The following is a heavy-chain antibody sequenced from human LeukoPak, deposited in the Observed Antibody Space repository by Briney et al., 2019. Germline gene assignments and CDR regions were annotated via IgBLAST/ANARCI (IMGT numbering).Heavy chain of an antibody. CDR3: AKEMGFCSGGSCYRWFDS. Sequence: GGSLSLSCAASAFTFSTNSMGWVSQAPGKGPECLSYISTSSSTKYYAASVKGRFTITRDDDNNSPSLQLNSLRADDTAVYYCAKEMGFCSGGSCYRWFDSWGQGTLVTVSS. D-gene: IGHD2-15*01. CDR2: ISTSSSTK. CDR1: AFTFSTNS. J-gene: IGHJ5*01. V-gene: IGHV3-48*01.